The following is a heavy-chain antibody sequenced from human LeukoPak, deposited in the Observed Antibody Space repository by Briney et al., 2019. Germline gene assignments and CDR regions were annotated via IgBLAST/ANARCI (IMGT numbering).Heavy chain of an antibody. D-gene: IGHD6-13*01. Sequence: GGSLRLSCAASGFTFTADWISRVCQTPGKGLEWVANIKQDGSEKYYMDSVKGRFTISRDNANNSLYLQMSSLRAEDTAVYYCARVAAAVPDQWGQGTLVTVAS. CDR1: GFTFTADW. CDR3: ARVAAAVPDQ. V-gene: IGHV3-7*04. J-gene: IGHJ5*02. CDR2: IKQDGSEK.